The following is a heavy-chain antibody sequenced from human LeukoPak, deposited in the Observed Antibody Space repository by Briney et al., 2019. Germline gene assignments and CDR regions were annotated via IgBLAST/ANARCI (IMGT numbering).Heavy chain of an antibody. CDR1: GFTFSGFA. V-gene: IGHV3-23*01. CDR2: ISGSGDNT. J-gene: IGHJ6*01. CDR3: AKMKGHPLPKYYMDV. D-gene: IGHD1-26*01. Sequence: PGGSLRLSCAASGFTFSGFAMRWVRRTPGKGLEWVSGISGSGDNTLYADSVKGRFTISRDNSKNTLYVEMNSLRAEDTAIYYCAKMKGHPLPKYYMDVWGQGTTVTVSS.